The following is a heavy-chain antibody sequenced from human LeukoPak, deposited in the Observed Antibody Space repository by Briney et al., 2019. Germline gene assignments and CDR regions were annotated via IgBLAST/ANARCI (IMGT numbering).Heavy chain of an antibody. D-gene: IGHD2-2*01. V-gene: IGHV1-18*04. CDR1: GYTFTSYG. J-gene: IGHJ4*02. CDR2: ISAYNGNT. Sequence: ASVKVSCKASGYTFTSYGISRVRQAPGQGLEWMGWISAYNGNTNYAQKLQGRATMTTDTSTSTAYMELRSLRSDDTAVYYCARNGWRKEYQLLSDDYWGQGTLVTVSS. CDR3: ARNGWRKEYQLLSDDY.